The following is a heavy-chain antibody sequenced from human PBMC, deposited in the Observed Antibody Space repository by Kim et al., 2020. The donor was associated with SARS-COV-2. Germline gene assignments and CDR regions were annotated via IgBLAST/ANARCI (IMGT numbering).Heavy chain of an antibody. CDR2: IGAYNGMS. CDR1: GYTFAAYG. Sequence: ASVKVSCKASGYTFAAYGISWVRQARGQGLEWMGGIGAYNGMSDYGQTFHDRITMTTDISSTTAYLEVRSLRSDDTAIYYCARGGRGDHLYNGMDVWGQGTGVIVSS. V-gene: IGHV1-18*01. D-gene: IGHD2-21*02. CDR3: ARGGRGDHLYNGMDV. J-gene: IGHJ6*02.